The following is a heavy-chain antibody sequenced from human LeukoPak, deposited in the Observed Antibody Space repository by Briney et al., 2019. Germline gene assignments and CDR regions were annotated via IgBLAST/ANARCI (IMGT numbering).Heavy chain of an antibody. J-gene: IGHJ6*02. CDR1: GGTFSSYA. CDR2: LIPILGIA. D-gene: IGHD6-6*01. Sequence: SVTVSCKASGGTFSSYAISWLGQAPAQGLDWMGRLIPILGIANYAQKFQGRVTITADKSTSTAYMELSSLRSEDTAVYYCARVGSIAARPGYYGMDVWGQGTTVTVSS. CDR3: ARVGSIAARPGYYGMDV. V-gene: IGHV1-69*04.